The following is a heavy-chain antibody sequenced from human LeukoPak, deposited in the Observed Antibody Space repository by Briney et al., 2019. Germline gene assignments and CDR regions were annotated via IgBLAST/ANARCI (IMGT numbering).Heavy chain of an antibody. D-gene: IGHD6-13*01. Sequence: SETLSLTCTVSGGSISSYHWSWIRQPPGKGLEWIGYIYYSGSTNYNPSLKSRVTISVDTSKNQFSLKLSSVTAADTAVYYCARDAVYSSSWYYGMDVWGQGTTVTVSS. J-gene: IGHJ6*02. CDR3: ARDAVYSSSWYYGMDV. V-gene: IGHV4-59*01. CDR2: IYYSGST. CDR1: GGSISSYH.